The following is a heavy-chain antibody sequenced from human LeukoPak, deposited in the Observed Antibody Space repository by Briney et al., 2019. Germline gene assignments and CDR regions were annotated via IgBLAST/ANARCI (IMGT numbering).Heavy chain of an antibody. CDR1: GFTFSSYS. Sequence: GGSLRLSCAASGFTFSSYSMNWVRQAPGKGLEWVSAISSSSYIYYADSVKGRFTISRDNAKNSLYLQMNSLRAEDTAVYYCARDLGIVVVVARSAGHDAFDIWGQGTMVTVSS. D-gene: IGHD2-15*01. V-gene: IGHV3-21*01. CDR3: ARDLGIVVVVARSAGHDAFDI. J-gene: IGHJ3*02. CDR2: ISSSSYI.